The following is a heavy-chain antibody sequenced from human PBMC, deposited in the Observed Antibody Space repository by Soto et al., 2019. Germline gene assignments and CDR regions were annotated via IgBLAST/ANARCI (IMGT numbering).Heavy chain of an antibody. CDR2: IYDSGST. V-gene: IGHV4-59*01. Sequence: SETLSLTCTVSGVSITSFYWSWIRQPPGKGLEWIGCIYDSGSTNFNPSLKSRVTMSVDTSRTQFSLKLSSVTAADTAVYYCARGFSSMSWFDPRGQGTLVTVSS. D-gene: IGHD6-19*01. CDR3: ARGFSSMSWFDP. J-gene: IGHJ5*02. CDR1: GVSITSFY.